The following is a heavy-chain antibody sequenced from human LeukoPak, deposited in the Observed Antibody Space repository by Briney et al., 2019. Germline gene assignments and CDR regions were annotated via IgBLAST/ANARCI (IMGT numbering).Heavy chain of an antibody. CDR3: ARGSTYYDSSGQVPFDY. Sequence: SGGSLRLSCAASGFIFSDYWMGWVRQAPGKGREWVASIKPDGNEQYYVGSVRGRFTISRDNAKNSLYLQMNSLRAEDTAVYYCARGSTYYDSSGQVPFDYWGQGTLVTVSS. V-gene: IGHV3-7*01. D-gene: IGHD3-22*01. CDR2: IKPDGNEQ. J-gene: IGHJ4*02. CDR1: GFIFSDYW.